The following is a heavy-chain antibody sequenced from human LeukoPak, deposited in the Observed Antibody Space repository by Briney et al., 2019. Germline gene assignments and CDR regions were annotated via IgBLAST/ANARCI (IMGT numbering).Heavy chain of an antibody. D-gene: IGHD2-2*01. Sequence: SETLSLTCAVYGGSFSGYYWSWIRQPPGKGLEWIGEINHSGSTNYNPSLKSRVTISVDTSKNQFSLKLSSVTAADTAVYYCARTTEGYCRSTSCYDFSYSYYMDVWGKGTTVTISS. J-gene: IGHJ6*03. V-gene: IGHV4-34*01. CDR1: GGSFSGYY. CDR3: ARTTEGYCRSTSCYDFSYSYYMDV. CDR2: INHSGST.